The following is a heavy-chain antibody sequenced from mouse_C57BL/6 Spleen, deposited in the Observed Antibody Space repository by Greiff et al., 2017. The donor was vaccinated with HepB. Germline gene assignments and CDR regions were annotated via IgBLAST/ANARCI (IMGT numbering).Heavy chain of an antibody. CDR2: INPNNGGT. V-gene: IGHV1-26*01. CDR3: ARIYDGSLVLTY. CDR1: GYTFTDYY. D-gene: IGHD2-3*01. J-gene: IGHJ3*01. Sequence: EVQLQQSGPELVKPGASVKISCKASGYTFTDYYMNWVKQSHGKSLEWIGDINPNNGGTSYNQKFKGKATLTVDKSSSTAYMELRSLTSEDSAVYYCARIYDGSLVLTYWGQGTLVTVSA.